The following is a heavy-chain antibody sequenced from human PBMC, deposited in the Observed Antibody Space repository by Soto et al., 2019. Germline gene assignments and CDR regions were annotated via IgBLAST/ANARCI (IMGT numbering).Heavy chain of an antibody. V-gene: IGHV3-15*07. CDR2: IKSKTDGGTT. D-gene: IGHD2-21*02. CDR3: TTDVSVVTAYAFDI. J-gene: IGHJ3*02. Sequence: GGSLRLSCAASGFTFSNAWMNWVRQAPGKGLEWVGRIKSKTDGGTTDYAAPVKGRFTISRDDSKNTLYLQMNSLKTEDTAVYYCTTDVSVVTAYAFDIWGQGTMVTVSS. CDR1: GFTFSNAW.